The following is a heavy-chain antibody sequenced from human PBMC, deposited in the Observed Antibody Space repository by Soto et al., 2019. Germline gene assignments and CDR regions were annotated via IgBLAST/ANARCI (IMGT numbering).Heavy chain of an antibody. CDR3: AKDLVRRAIAKGVSVD. V-gene: IGHV3-30*18. D-gene: IGHD3-9*01. Sequence: QVQLVESGGGVVQPGRSLRLSCAASGFTFSSYGMHWVRQAPGKGLEWVAVISYDGSNKFYADSVKGRFTISRDNSKNTLYLQMNSLRAEDTAVYYCAKDLVRRAIAKGVSVDWGQGTLVTVSS. J-gene: IGHJ4*02. CDR2: ISYDGSNK. CDR1: GFTFSSYG.